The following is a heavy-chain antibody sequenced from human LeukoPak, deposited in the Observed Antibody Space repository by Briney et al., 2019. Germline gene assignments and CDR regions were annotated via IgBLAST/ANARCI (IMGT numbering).Heavy chain of an antibody. D-gene: IGHD4-17*01. CDR2: IYPGDSDI. V-gene: IGHV5-51*01. J-gene: IGHJ4*02. CDR1: GYNFAAYW. CDR3: ARSNDYVFDY. Sequence: GESLKISCEASGYNFAAYWTGWVRQMPGKGLEWMGVIYPGDSDIRYSPSFQGQVTISADMSISTAYLQWSSLEASDTAIYYCARSNDYVFDYWGQGTLVTVSS.